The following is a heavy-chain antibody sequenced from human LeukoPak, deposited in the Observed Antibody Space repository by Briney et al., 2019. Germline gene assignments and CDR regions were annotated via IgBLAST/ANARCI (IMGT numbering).Heavy chain of an antibody. J-gene: IGHJ1*01. CDR3: ARDHDLTGTYEYLKY. Sequence: GASVKVSCKASGYTFTTYYVHWVRQAPGQGLEWMGIINPSGGSTTYAQKFRGRLTMTRDMSTSTVYMELSSLKSEDTAVYYCARDHDLTGTYEYLKYWGQGTLVSVSS. V-gene: IGHV1-46*01. CDR1: GYTFTTYY. CDR2: INPSGGST. D-gene: IGHD7-27*01.